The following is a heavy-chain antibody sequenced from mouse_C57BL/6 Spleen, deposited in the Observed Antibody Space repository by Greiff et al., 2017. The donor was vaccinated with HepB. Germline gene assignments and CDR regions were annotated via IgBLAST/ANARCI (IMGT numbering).Heavy chain of an antibody. J-gene: IGHJ1*03. D-gene: IGHD2-1*01. CDR1: GYTFTDYN. CDR2: INPNNGGT. Sequence: EVQLQESGPELVKPGASVKIPCKASGYTFTDYNMDWVKQSHGKSLEWIGDINPNNGGTIYNQKFKGKATLTVDKSSSTAYMELRSLTSEDTAVYYCARSGMVNWYFDVWGTGTTVTVSS. CDR3: ARSGMVNWYFDV. V-gene: IGHV1-18*01.